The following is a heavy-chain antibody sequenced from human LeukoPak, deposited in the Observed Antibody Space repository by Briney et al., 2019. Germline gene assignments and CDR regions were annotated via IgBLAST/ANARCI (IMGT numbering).Heavy chain of an antibody. CDR1: GFTFSSYD. V-gene: IGHV3-13*01. Sequence: GGSLRLSCAASGFTFSSYDMHWVRQATGKGLEWVSAIGTAGDTYYPGSVKGRFTISGENAKNSLYLQMNSLRAGDTAVYYCARVGYDSSGYTQFDYWGQGTLVTVSS. CDR2: IGTAGDT. D-gene: IGHD3-22*01. J-gene: IGHJ4*02. CDR3: ARVGYDSSGYTQFDY.